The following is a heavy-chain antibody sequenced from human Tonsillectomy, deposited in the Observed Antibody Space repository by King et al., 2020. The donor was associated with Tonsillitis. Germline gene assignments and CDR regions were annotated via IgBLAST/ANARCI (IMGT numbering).Heavy chain of an antibody. Sequence: QLLQSGSEVKKPGSSLKVSCNASGGTFISYAISWVLQDTGQALEWIGGIIPIFGTANYAQKFQGRVTITADESTSTAYMELSSLRSEDTAVYYCARDGYSGYDYVGLNWFDPWGQGTLVTVSS. D-gene: IGHD5-12*01. CDR2: IIPIFGTA. CDR3: ARDGYSGYDYVGLNWFDP. CDR1: GGTFISYA. J-gene: IGHJ5*02. V-gene: IGHV1-69*01.